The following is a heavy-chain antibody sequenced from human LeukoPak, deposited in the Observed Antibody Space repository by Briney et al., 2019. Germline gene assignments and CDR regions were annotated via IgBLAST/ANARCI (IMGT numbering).Heavy chain of an antibody. CDR3: ARSSEGRYYYDSSGFSYYYYYMDV. CDR2: IYYTGTT. CDR1: GGSISSSLYH. D-gene: IGHD3-22*01. J-gene: IGHJ6*03. Sequence: SETLSLTCTVSGGSISSSLYHWGWIRQSPGKNLEWLGSIYYTGTTHYNPSLKSRVTISVDTSKNQFSLKLSSVTAADTAVYYCARSSEGRYYYDSSGFSYYYYYMDVWGKGTTVTISS. V-gene: IGHV4-39*07.